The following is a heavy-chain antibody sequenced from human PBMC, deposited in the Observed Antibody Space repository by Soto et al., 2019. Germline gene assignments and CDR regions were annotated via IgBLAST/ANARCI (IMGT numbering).Heavy chain of an antibody. CDR1: GYTFTSYG. D-gene: IGHD2-15*01. CDR3: ARRYCSGGICYFPQHYYYYYYMDV. J-gene: IGHJ6*03. Sequence: QVQLVQSGAEVKKPGASVKVSCKASGYTFTSYGISWVRQAPGQGLEWMGWISAYNGNTNYAQKLQGSVTMTTDTSTSTAYMELRSLRSDDTAVYYCARRYCSGGICYFPQHYYYYYYMDVWGKGTTVTVSS. CDR2: ISAYNGNT. V-gene: IGHV1-18*01.